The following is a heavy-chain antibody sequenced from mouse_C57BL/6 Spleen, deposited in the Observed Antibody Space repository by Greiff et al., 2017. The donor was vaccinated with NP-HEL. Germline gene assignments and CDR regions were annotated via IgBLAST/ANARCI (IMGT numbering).Heavy chain of an antibody. CDR2: IYPGDGDT. V-gene: IGHV1-82*01. D-gene: IGHD2-5*01. Sequence: VQLQQSGPELVKPGASVKISCKASGYAFSSSWMNWVKQRPGKGLEWIGRIYPGDGDTNYNGKFKGKATLTADKSSSTAYMQLSSLTSEDSAVYFCARGAYYSTSDYWGQGTTLTVSS. CDR1: GYAFSSSW. J-gene: IGHJ2*01. CDR3: ARGAYYSTSDY.